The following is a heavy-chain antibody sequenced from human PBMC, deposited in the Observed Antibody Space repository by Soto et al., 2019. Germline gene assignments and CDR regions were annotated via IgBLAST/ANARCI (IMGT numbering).Heavy chain of an antibody. V-gene: IGHV4-39*01. J-gene: IGHJ5*02. CDR3: ARHPREYSSGWYTRDPGWFDP. CDR2: IYYSGST. Sequence: SETLSLTCTVSGGSISSSSYYWGWIRQPPGKGLEWIGSIYYSGSTYYNPSLKSRVTISVDTSKNQFSLELSSVTAADTAVYYCARHPREYSSGWYTRDPGWFDPWGQGTLVTVSS. CDR1: GGSISSSSYY. D-gene: IGHD6-19*01.